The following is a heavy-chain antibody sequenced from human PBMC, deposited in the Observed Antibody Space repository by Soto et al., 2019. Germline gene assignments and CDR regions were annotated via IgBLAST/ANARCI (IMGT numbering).Heavy chain of an antibody. CDR1: GGTFNTYT. CDR2: ILPILGSL. Sequence: QVRLVQSGAEVKKPGSSVTVSCKASGGTFNTYTFSWVRQAPGQGLEWMGSILPILGSLNYAQRFQGRLSITADYSTTTAYMELSSLTSQDTAMYYCTRIPRYSFPTSDPLDIWGQGTLVTVSS. V-gene: IGHV1-69*08. D-gene: IGHD4-4*01. J-gene: IGHJ1*01. CDR3: TRIPRYSFPTSDPLDI.